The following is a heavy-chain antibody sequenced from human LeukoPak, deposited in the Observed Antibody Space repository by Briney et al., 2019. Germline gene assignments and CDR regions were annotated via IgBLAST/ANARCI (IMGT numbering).Heavy chain of an antibody. D-gene: IGHD6-6*01. CDR3: ARLWDSSSSLDY. CDR2: IYYSGGT. J-gene: IGHJ4*02. V-gene: IGHV4-59*08. Sequence: SETLSLTCTVSGGSISSYYWTWIRQPPGKGLGLEWIGYIYYSGGTNYKPSLKSRVTISIDTSKNQVSLKLSSVTAADTAVYYCARLWDSSSSLDYWGQGTLVTVSS. CDR1: GGSISSYY.